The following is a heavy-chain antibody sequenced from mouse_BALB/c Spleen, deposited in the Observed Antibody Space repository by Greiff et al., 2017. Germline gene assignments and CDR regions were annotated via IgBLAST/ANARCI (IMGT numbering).Heavy chain of an antibody. D-gene: IGHD4-1*01. CDR1: GYSFTSYY. J-gene: IGHJ2*01. CDR2: IDPFNGGT. V-gene: IGHV1S135*01. Sequence: EVQLHQSGPELMKPGASVKISCKASGYSFTSYYMHWVKQSHGKSLEWIGYIDPFNGGTSYNQKFKGKATLTVDKSSSTAYMHLSSLTSGDSAVYYCTRGWDAYIDYWGQGTTLTVSS. CDR3: TRGWDAYIDY.